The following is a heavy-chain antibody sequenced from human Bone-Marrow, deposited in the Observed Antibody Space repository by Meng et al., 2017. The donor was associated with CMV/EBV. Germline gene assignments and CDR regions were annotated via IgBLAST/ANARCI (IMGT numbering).Heavy chain of an antibody. D-gene: IGHD6-13*01. CDR3: AGGKQQLATYYYYYGMDV. Sequence: ASVKVSCKASGYTFSYYDIIWVRQASGQGLEWVGWMNPNRGNTAYAQKFQGRVTITADKSTSTAYMELSSLRSEDTAVYYCAGGKQQLATYYYYYGMDVWGQGTTVTVSS. CDR1: GYTFSYYD. J-gene: IGHJ6*02. V-gene: IGHV1-8*01. CDR2: MNPNRGNT.